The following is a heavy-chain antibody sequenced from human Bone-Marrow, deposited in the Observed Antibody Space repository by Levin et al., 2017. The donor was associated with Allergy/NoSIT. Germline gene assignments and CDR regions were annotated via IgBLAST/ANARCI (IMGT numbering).Heavy chain of an antibody. V-gene: IGHV4-61*01. Sequence: SCTVSGASIGSDSLYWSWVRQPPGGGLEWIGYVYYTGFTNYNPSLETRVTLSVVPSKNQFSLEMSSVTAADTAVYYCAKLHEASNSAFDIWGQGTMVTVSS. CDR3: AKLHEASNSAFDI. D-gene: IGHD4-11*01. J-gene: IGHJ3*02. CDR2: VYYTGFT. CDR1: GASIGSDSLY.